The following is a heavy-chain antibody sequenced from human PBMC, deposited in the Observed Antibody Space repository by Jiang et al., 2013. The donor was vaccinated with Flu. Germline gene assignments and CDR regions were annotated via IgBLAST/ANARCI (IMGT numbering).Heavy chain of an antibody. V-gene: IGHV4-30-2*04. CDR3: ARDVSGSYCTDY. Sequence: SRVTISVDTSKNQFSLNLISVTAADTAVYYCARDVSGSYCTDYWGQGTLVTVSS. J-gene: IGHJ4*02. D-gene: IGHD3-10*01.